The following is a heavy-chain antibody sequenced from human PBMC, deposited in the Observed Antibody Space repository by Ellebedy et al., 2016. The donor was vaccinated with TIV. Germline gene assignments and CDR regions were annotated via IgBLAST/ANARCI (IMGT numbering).Heavy chain of an antibody. V-gene: IGHV3-11*06. CDR2: LSSSSSYT. Sequence: GESLKISXAASGFTFSDYYMSWIRQAPGKGLQWVSYLSSSSSYTNYADSVKGRFTISRDNAKNSLYLQMNSLRAEDTAVYYCARDVCGDEGGGWFDPWGQGTLVTVSS. J-gene: IGHJ5*02. CDR3: ARDVCGDEGGGWFDP. D-gene: IGHD2-15*01. CDR1: GFTFSDYY.